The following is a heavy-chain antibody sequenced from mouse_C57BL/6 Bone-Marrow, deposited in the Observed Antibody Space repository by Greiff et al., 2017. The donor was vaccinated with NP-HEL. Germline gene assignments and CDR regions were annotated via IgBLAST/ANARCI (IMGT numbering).Heavy chain of an antibody. Sequence: VQGVASGAELARPGASVKLSCKASGYTFTSYGISWVKQRTGQGLEWIGEISPRSGNTYYNEKFKGKATLTADKSSSTAYMELRSLTSEDSAVYFCAKGCYGNYGYAMDYWGQGTSVTVSS. V-gene: IGHV1-81*01. CDR3: AKGCYGNYGYAMDY. CDR1: GYTFTSYG. J-gene: IGHJ4*01. CDR2: ISPRSGNT. D-gene: IGHD2-1*01.